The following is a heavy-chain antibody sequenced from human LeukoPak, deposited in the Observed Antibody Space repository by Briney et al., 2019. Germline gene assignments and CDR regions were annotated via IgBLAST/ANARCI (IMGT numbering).Heavy chain of an antibody. J-gene: IGHJ3*02. CDR3: AKLPTIFGVADSFDI. CDR1: GLTFSSYD. CDR2: ISDRGKT. Sequence: GGSLRLSCVASGLTFSSYDMSWVRQAPGKGLEWISAISDRGKTDYADSVKGRFTISRDNCKNTLYLQLSSLRDEDTGMYYCAKLPTIFGVADSFDIWGQGTLVTVSS. V-gene: IGHV3-23*01. D-gene: IGHD3-3*01.